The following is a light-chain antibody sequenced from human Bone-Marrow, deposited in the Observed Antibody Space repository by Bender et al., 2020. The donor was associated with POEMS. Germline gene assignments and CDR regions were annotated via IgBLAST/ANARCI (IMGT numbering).Light chain of an antibody. Sequence: SYELTQPPSVSVSPGQTARITCGGDVLAKQYVYWYQQKPGQAPVLVIYRDTERPAGIPERVSGSSSGSTVTLTISGVQAEDEADYYCQSTDSSGTRWVFGGGTNLAV. CDR1: VLAKQY. CDR2: RDT. CDR3: QSTDSSGTRWV. J-gene: IGLJ3*02. V-gene: IGLV3-25*03.